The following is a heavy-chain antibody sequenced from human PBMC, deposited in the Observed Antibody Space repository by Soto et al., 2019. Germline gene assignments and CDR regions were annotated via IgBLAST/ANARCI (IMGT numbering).Heavy chain of an antibody. CDR1: GGSFSGYD. J-gene: IGHJ4*02. V-gene: IGHV4-34*01. CDR2: INHSGST. CDR3: ARGRKYDY. Sequence: PSETLSLTSTVYGGSFSGYDWSWIRQPPGKGLEWIGEINHSGSTNYNPSLKSRVTISVDTSKNQFSLKLSSVTAADTAVYYCARGRKYDYWGQGTLVTVSS.